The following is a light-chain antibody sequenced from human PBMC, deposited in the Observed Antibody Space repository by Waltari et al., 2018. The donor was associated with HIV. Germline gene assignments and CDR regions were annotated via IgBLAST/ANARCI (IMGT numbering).Light chain of an antibody. CDR3: QVWDSSTVI. CDR1: YIGTTH. CDR2: KNI. V-gene: IGLV3-9*01. Sequence: SYQLTQPPSLSVAPGQPATLTCGGHYIGTTHVLWYQQRPGQAPLLVIFKNINRPSGIPERFSGSNSGNTAILTISAAQVADEADYYCQVWDSSTVIFGSGTTVTV. J-gene: IGLJ1*01.